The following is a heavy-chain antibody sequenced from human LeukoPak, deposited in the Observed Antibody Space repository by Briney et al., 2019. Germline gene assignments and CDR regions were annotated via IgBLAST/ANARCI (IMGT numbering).Heavy chain of an antibody. CDR3: ARERYDWNEVRAFDI. J-gene: IGHJ3*02. Sequence: GASVKVSCKASGYTFTDYIIHWVRQAPGQGLEWMGWINPKYGDTNYAQKFKGRLTITRDTSTSTAYMDLSRLRPDDTAVFYCARERYDWNEVRAFDIWGHGTLVIVSS. D-gene: IGHD1-20*01. CDR1: GYTFTDYI. V-gene: IGHV1-2*02. CDR2: INPKYGDT.